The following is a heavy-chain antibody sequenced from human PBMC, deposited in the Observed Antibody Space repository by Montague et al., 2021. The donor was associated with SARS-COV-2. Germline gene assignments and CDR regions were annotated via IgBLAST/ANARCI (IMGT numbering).Heavy chain of an antibody. J-gene: IGHJ4*02. Sequence: SETLSLTCAVYGESFSDYHWTWIRQSPGGGLEWIGQINYGGSTKYNPSLRSRVTISIDTSKNQFSLKSTSVTAADTAVYYCARGAPGYWGQGTLVTVSS. D-gene: IGHD1-1*01. V-gene: IGHV4-34*01. CDR2: INYGGST. CDR1: GESFSDYH. CDR3: ARGAPGY.